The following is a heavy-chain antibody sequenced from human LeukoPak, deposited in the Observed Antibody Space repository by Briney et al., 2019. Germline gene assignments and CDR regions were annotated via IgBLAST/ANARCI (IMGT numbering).Heavy chain of an antibody. J-gene: IGHJ4*02. V-gene: IGHV1-2*02. Sequence: ASVKVSSKACGYTFTAYYMHWVRQAPGQGLEGMGWINPNSGGTNYSQKFQGRVTITRDTSISTAYMELSRLRSDDTAVYSCARGLEYCSGGSCYPKYYFDYWGQGTLVTVSS. CDR3: ARGLEYCSGGSCYPKYYFDY. D-gene: IGHD2-15*01. CDR1: GYTFTAYY. CDR2: INPNSGGT.